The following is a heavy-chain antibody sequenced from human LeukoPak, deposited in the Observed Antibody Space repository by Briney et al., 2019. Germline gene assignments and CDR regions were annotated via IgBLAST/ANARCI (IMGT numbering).Heavy chain of an antibody. J-gene: IGHJ4*02. Sequence: PGGSLRLSCAASGFTFSDYYMSWIRQAPGKGLEWVSYISSSGSTIYYADSVKGRFTISRDNSKNTLYLQMNSLRAEDTAVYYCAREETYGSYYYWGQGTLVTVSS. D-gene: IGHD1-26*01. CDR3: AREETYGSYYY. CDR1: GFTFSDYY. CDR2: ISSSGSTI. V-gene: IGHV3-11*04.